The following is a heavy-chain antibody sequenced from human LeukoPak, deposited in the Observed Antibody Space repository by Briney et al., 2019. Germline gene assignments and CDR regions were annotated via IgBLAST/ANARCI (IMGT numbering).Heavy chain of an antibody. J-gene: IGHJ4*02. V-gene: IGHV1-2*06. D-gene: IGHD4-17*01. CDR1: GYTFTGYY. CDR3: SREGYDDYGDYYFDY. CDR2: MNPNSGGT. Sequence: ASVKVSCKASGYTFTGYYMHWVRQAPGQGLEWMGRMNPNSGGTNYAQKFQGRVTMTRDTSISTAYMELSRLRSDETAVYYCSREGYDDYGDYYFDYWGQGTLVTVSS.